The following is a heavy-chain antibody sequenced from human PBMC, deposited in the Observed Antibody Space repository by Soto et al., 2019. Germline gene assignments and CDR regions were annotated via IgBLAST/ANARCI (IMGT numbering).Heavy chain of an antibody. J-gene: IGHJ4*02. CDR2: ISSSSSYI. Sequence: EVQLVESGGGLVKPGGSLRLSCAASGFTFSSYSMNWVRQAPGKGLEWVSSISSSSSYIYYADSVKGRFTISRDNAKNSRNLQMNSLRAEDTAVYYCAREGGYSRYDLELDYWGQGTLVTVSS. CDR3: AREGGYSRYDLELDY. D-gene: IGHD5-12*01. CDR1: GFTFSSYS. V-gene: IGHV3-21*01.